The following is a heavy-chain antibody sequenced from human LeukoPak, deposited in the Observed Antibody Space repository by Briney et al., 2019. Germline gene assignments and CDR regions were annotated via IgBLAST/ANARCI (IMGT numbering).Heavy chain of an antibody. J-gene: IGHJ4*02. CDR1: GYTFTSYY. D-gene: IGHD3-22*01. Sequence: ASVKVSCKASGYTFTSYYMHWVRQAPGQGLEWMGIINPSGGSTSYAQKFQGRVTMTRDTSTSTVYMELSSLRSEDTAVYYCARDPSWGYDSSGYYFVFHYFDYWGQGTLVTVSS. V-gene: IGHV1-46*01. CDR3: ARDPSWGYDSSGYYFVFHYFDY. CDR2: INPSGGST.